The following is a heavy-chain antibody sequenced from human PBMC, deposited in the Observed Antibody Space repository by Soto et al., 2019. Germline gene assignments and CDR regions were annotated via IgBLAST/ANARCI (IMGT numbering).Heavy chain of an antibody. CDR3: ARRGAIVGATVGYYYYGMDV. J-gene: IGHJ6*02. Sequence: GASVKVSCKASGGTFSSYAISWVRQAPGQGLEWMGGIIPIFGTANYAQKFQGRVTITADKSTSTAYMELSSLRSEDTAVYYCARRGAIVGATVGYYYYGMDVWGQGTTVTVS. CDR2: IIPIFGTA. V-gene: IGHV1-69*06. CDR1: GGTFSSYA. D-gene: IGHD1-26*01.